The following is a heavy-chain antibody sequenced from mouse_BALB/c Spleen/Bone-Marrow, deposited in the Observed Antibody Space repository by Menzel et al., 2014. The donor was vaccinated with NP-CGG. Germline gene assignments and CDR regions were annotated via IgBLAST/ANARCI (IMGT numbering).Heavy chain of an antibody. CDR3: ARWEYYAMDY. D-gene: IGHD4-1*01. CDR2: IDPANGNT. V-gene: IGHV14-3*02. Sequence: EVKVEESGAELVKPGASVKLSCTASGFNIKDTYMHWVKQRPEQGLEWIGRIDPANGNTKYDPKFQGKATITADTSSNTADLQLSSLTSEDTAVYYCARWEYYAMDYWGQGTSVTVSS. CDR1: GFNIKDTY. J-gene: IGHJ4*01.